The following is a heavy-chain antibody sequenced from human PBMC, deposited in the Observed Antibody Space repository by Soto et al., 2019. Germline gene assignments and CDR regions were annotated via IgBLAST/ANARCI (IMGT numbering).Heavy chain of an antibody. D-gene: IGHD3-10*01. CDR2: INYSGST. CDR3: ARYGSGSYPQPLDY. Sequence: SETLSLTCSVSGVSISSGAYYWSWIRQHPGKGLEWIGYINYSGSTNYNPSLKSRVTISVDKSKNQFSLKLSSVTAADTAVYYCARYGSGSYPQPLDYWGQGTLVTVSS. CDR1: GVSISSGAYY. V-gene: IGHV4-31*03. J-gene: IGHJ4*02.